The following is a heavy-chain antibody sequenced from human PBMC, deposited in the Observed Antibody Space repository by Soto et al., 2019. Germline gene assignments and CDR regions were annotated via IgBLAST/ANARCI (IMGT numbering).Heavy chain of an antibody. CDR2: IFSNDEK. D-gene: IGHD6-19*01. CDR3: ARILFGRSVAGGYFYMDV. CDR1: GFSLSNGKVG. J-gene: IGHJ6*03. V-gene: IGHV2-26*01. Sequence: HVTLKESGPVLVKPTETLTLTCTVSGFSLSNGKVGVSWIRQPPGKALEWLAHIFSNDEKSYRTSLKSRLTISESTFKSQEELTMTNVAPVETATYYCARILFGRSVAGGYFYMDVWGKGTTVTVSS.